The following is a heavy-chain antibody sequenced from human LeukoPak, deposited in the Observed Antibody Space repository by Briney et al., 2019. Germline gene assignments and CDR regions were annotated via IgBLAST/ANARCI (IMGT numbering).Heavy chain of an antibody. CDR1: GYSFTSYW. CDR2: IYPGDADT. D-gene: IGHD2-21*02. V-gene: IGHV5-51*01. J-gene: IGHJ4*02. Sequence: GESLKISCKGSGYSFTSYWIGWVRQMPGKGLECMGIIYPGDADTRYSPSFQGQVTISADKSISTAYLQWSSLKASDTAMYYCARFLYCGGDCYSGQDYWGQGTLVTVSS. CDR3: ARFLYCGGDCYSGQDY.